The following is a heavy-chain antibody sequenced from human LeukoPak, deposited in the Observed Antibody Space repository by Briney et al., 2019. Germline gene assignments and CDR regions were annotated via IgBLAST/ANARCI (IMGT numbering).Heavy chain of an antibody. J-gene: IGHJ4*02. CDR2: MNQDGSEE. D-gene: IGHD3-22*01. V-gene: IGHV3-7*01. CDR1: GFTFSNYW. CDR3: AREHSLKYFYDSSGYFDH. Sequence: GGSLRLSCATSGFTFSNYWMSWVRQAPGKGLEWEANMNQDGSEEYYVDSVKGRFTISRENAKYSVYLQLNSLRAEDTAVYYCAREHSLKYFYDSSGYFDHWGQGTLVAVSS.